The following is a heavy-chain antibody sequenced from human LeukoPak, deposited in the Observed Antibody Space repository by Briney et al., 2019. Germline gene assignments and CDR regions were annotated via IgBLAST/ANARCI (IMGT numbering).Heavy chain of an antibody. CDR3: ARSDPRRAARRYYFDY. CDR1: GGSISSYY. D-gene: IGHD6-6*01. CDR2: IYYSGST. J-gene: IGHJ4*02. Sequence: SETLSLTCTVSGGSISSYYWSWIRQPPGKGLEWIGYIYYSGSTNYNPSLKSRVTISVDTSKNQFSMKLSSVTAADTAVYYCARSDPRRAARRYYFDYWGQGTLVTVSS. V-gene: IGHV4-59*01.